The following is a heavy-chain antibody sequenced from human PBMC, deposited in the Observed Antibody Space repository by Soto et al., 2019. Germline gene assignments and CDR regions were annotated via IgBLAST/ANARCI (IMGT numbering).Heavy chain of an antibody. Sequence: QVQLVQSGAEVKKPGASVKVSCKASGYTFTSYDINWVRQATGQGLEWMGWMNPNSGNTGYAQKFQGRVTMTRNTSTITGYMDLSSLRSEDTAVYSCAIDHSNCCRVDYGGQGTLVTVSS. V-gene: IGHV1-8*01. CDR2: MNPNSGNT. CDR3: AIDHSNCCRVDY. CDR1: GYTFTSYD. J-gene: IGHJ4*02. D-gene: IGHD6-13*01.